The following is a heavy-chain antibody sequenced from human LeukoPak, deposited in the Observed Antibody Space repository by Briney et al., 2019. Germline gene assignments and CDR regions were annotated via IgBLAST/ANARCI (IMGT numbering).Heavy chain of an antibody. CDR2: INSDGSST. Sequence: GGSLRLSCAASGFTFSSYWMHWVRQAPGKGLVWVSRINSDGSSTSYADSVKGRFTISRDNSKNTLYLQMNSLRAEDTAVYYCACSGLTFSSSWLWWGQGALVTVSS. J-gene: IGHJ4*02. CDR3: ACSGLTFSSSWLW. CDR1: GFTFSSYW. V-gene: IGHV3-74*01. D-gene: IGHD6-13*01.